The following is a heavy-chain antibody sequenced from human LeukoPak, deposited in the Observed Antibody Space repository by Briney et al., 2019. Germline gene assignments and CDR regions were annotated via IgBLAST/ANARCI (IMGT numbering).Heavy chain of an antibody. CDR1: GGSISSYY. J-gene: IGHJ6*03. Sequence: PSETLSLTCTVSGGSISSYYWSWIRQPPGKGLEWIGYIYYSGSTNYNPSLKSRVTISVDTSKNQFSLKLSSVTAADTAVYYCARDSPMTTVTIDCYYMDVWGKGTTVTVSS. CDR3: ARDSPMTTVTIDCYYMDV. CDR2: IYYSGST. V-gene: IGHV4-59*01. D-gene: IGHD4-17*01.